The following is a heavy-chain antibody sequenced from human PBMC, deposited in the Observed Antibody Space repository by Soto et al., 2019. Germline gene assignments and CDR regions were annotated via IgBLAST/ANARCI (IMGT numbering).Heavy chain of an antibody. J-gene: IGHJ4*02. CDR1: GGSISSSNL. Sequence: SETLSLTCAVSGGSISSSNLWSWVRQPPGKGLEWIGEIYHSGSTNYNPSLKSRVTISVDKSKNQFSLKLSSVTAADTAVYYCARTIFTDYDSSGYYPSLDYWGQGTLVTVSS. CDR3: ARTIFTDYDSSGYYPSLDY. CDR2: IYHSGST. D-gene: IGHD3-22*01. V-gene: IGHV4-4*02.